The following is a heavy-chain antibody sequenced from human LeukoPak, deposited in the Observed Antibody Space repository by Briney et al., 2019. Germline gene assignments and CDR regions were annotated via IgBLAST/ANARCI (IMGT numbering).Heavy chain of an antibody. Sequence: SETLSLTCTVSGGSISSYYWSWTRQPPGKGLEWIGYIYYSGSTNYNPSLKSRVTISVDTSKNQFSLKLSSVTAADTAVCYCARSDRIAAAGTEEYYFGYWGQGTLVTVSS. J-gene: IGHJ4*02. CDR3: ARSDRIAAAGTEEYYFGY. CDR2: IYYSGST. V-gene: IGHV4-59*01. D-gene: IGHD6-13*01. CDR1: GGSISSYY.